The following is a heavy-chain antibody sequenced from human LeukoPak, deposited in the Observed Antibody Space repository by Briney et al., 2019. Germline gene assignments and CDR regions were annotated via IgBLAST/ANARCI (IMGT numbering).Heavy chain of an antibody. Sequence: GGSLRLSCAASGFTFSSYGMHWVRQAPGKGLEWVAVISYDGSNKYYADSVKGRFTISRDNAKNSLYLQMNNLRAEDTAVYYCTVAYFDYWGQGTLVRVSS. CDR1: GFTFSSYG. V-gene: IGHV3-30*03. J-gene: IGHJ4*02. CDR2: ISYDGSNK. D-gene: IGHD6-19*01. CDR3: TVAYFDY.